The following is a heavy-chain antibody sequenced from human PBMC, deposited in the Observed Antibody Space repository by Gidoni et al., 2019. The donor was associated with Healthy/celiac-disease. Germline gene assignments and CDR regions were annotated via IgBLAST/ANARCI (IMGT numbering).Heavy chain of an antibody. J-gene: IGHJ6*02. CDR2: IYHSGST. Sequence: QVQLQESGPGLVKPSETLSLTCTVSGYSISSGYYWGWFRQPPGTGLEWIGSIYHSGSTSYNPSLKSRVTISVDTAKNQFSLKLSSVTAADTAVYYCARGEAYVWGSYRPSYGMDVWGQGTTVTVSS. CDR3: ARGEAYVWGSYRPSYGMDV. CDR1: GYSISSGYY. V-gene: IGHV4-38-2*02. D-gene: IGHD3-16*02.